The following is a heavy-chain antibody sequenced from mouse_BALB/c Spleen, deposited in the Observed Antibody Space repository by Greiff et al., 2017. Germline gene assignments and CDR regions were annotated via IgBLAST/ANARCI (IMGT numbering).Heavy chain of an antibody. CDR1: GYTFTNYW. CDR3: ANAYYGNYYFDY. D-gene: IGHD2-10*01. V-gene: IGHV1-63*02. J-gene: IGHJ2*01. Sequence: VNVVESGAELVRPGTSVKISCKASGYTFTNYWLGWVKQRPGHGLEWIGDIYPGGGYTNYNEKFKGKATLTADTSSSTAYMQLSSLTSEDSAVYFCANAYYGNYYFDYWGQGTTLTVSS. CDR2: IYPGGGYT.